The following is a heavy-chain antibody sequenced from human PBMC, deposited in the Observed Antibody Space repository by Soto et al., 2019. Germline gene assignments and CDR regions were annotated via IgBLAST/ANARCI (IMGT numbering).Heavy chain of an antibody. D-gene: IGHD2-2*01. Sequence: GGSLRLSCAASGFTFSSYSMNWVRQAPGKGLEWVSYISSSSSTIYYADSVKGRFTISRDNAKNSLYLQMNSLRDEDTAVYYCARDGDIVVVPAAENYYYYGMDVWGQGTTVTVSS. V-gene: IGHV3-48*02. J-gene: IGHJ6*02. CDR1: GFTFSSYS. CDR2: ISSSSSTI. CDR3: ARDGDIVVVPAAENYYYYGMDV.